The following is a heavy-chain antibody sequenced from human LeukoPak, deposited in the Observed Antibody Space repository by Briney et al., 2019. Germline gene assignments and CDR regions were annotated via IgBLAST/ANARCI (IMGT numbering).Heavy chain of an antibody. J-gene: IGHJ4*02. V-gene: IGHV3-30*04. CDR3: ARVNSSSWYAFDY. Sequence: GGSLRLSCAASGFTFSGSAMHWVRQAPGKGLEWVVVISYDGSNKYYADSVKGRFTISRDNSKNTLYLQMNSLRAEDTAVYYCARVNSSSWYAFDYWGQGTLVTVSS. CDR2: ISYDGSNK. CDR1: GFTFSGSA. D-gene: IGHD6-13*01.